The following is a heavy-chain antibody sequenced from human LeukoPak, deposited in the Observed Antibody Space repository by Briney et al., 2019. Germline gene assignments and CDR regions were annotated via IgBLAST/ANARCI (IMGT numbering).Heavy chain of an antibody. CDR3: AKYGPQDSGSSHFDY. CDR2: IRDSSSST. J-gene: IGHJ4*02. CDR1: GFTFSSYA. V-gene: IGHV3-23*01. Sequence: GGSLRLSCAASGFTFSSYAMSWVRQAPGKGLEWVSAIRDSSSSTHYADSVKGRFTTSRDNSKNTLFLQMNSLRAEDTAIYYCAKYGPQDSGSSHFDYWGQGALVTVSS. D-gene: IGHD1-26*01.